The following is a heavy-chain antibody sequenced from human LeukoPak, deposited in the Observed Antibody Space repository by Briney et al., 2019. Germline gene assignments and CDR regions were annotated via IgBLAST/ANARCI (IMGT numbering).Heavy chain of an antibody. D-gene: IGHD2-2*01. CDR1: GYSFTSYW. Sequence: GESLKISCKGSGYSFTSYWIGWVRQMPGKGLEWMGIIYPGDSDTRYSPSFQGQVTISADKSISTAYLQWSSLKASDTAMYYCARRYCSSTSCYLGAGYAFDIWGQGTMVTVSS. CDR2: IYPGDSDT. V-gene: IGHV5-51*01. CDR3: ARRYCSSTSCYLGAGYAFDI. J-gene: IGHJ3*02.